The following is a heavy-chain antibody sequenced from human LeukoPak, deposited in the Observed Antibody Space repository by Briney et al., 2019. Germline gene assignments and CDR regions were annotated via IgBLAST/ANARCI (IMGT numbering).Heavy chain of an antibody. V-gene: IGHV3-30*02. CDR2: IRYEESKK. CDR3: AKVVGYDSSAYSYYYYMDV. J-gene: IGHJ6*03. CDR1: GFNFSSYG. D-gene: IGHD3-22*01. Sequence: GGSLRLSCAASGFNFSSYGKLWAPAATDKTVVGGPCIRYEESKKDYADSVKGRFNISRDNSKNTLYLQMNSLRAEDTAVYYCAKVVGYDSSAYSYYYYMDVWGKGTTVTISS.